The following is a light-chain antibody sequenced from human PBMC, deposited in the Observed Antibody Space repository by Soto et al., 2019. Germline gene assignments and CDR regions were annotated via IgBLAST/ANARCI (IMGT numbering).Light chain of an antibody. Sequence: QHVLTQSPSGSASLGASVKLTCTLSSGHSSYAIAWHQQQPEKGPRYLMKLNSDGSHSKGDGIPDRFSGSSSGAERYLTISSLQSEDEADYYCQTWGTGIPWVFGGGTKLTVL. CDR2: LNSDGSH. J-gene: IGLJ3*02. CDR1: SGHSSYA. CDR3: QTWGTGIPWV. V-gene: IGLV4-69*01.